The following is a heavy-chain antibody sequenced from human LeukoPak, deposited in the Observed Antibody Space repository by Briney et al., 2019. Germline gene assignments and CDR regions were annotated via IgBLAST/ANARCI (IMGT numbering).Heavy chain of an antibody. CDR3: AKDSQQWLAGYYFDY. Sequence: VASVKVSCKVSGYTLTVLSMHWVRQAPGKGLEWMGGFDPEDGETIYAQKFQGRVTMTEDTSTDTAYMELSSLRSEDTAVYYCAKDSQQWLAGYYFDYWGQGTLVTVSS. CDR1: GYTLTVLS. D-gene: IGHD6-19*01. J-gene: IGHJ4*02. V-gene: IGHV1-24*01. CDR2: FDPEDGET.